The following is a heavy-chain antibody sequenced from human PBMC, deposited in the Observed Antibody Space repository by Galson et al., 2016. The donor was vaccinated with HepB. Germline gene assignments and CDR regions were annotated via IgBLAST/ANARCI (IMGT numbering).Heavy chain of an antibody. CDR2: LSASSQNI. CDR3: ARGRVNWDNWFDP. J-gene: IGHJ5*02. V-gene: IGHV3-48*01. D-gene: IGHD7-27*01. Sequence: SLRLSCAASGFSFNNYAMNWVRQAPGRGLEWISYLSASSQNIDYADSVKGRFTISRDNAKNSLYLQMNSLRVEDTAVYYCARGRVNWDNWFDPWGQGALVTVSS. CDR1: GFSFNNYA.